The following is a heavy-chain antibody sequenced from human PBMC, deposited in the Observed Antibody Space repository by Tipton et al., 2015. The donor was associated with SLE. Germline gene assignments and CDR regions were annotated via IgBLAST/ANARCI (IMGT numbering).Heavy chain of an antibody. D-gene: IGHD3-22*01. CDR2: IYTSGST. Sequence: TLSLTCTVSGGSISSGSYYWSWIRQPAGKGLEWIGRIYTSGSTNYNPSLKSRVTISVDTSKSQFSLMLSSVTAADTAVYYCARVGYYDSAGYPYFDFWGPGTLVTVSS. CDR3: ARVGYYDSAGYPYFDF. CDR1: GGSISSGSYY. V-gene: IGHV4-61*02. J-gene: IGHJ4*02.